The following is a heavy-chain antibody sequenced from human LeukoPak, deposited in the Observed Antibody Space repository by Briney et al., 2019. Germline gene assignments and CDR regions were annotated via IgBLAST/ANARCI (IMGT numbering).Heavy chain of an antibody. CDR2: ISAHNGDT. J-gene: IGHJ4*02. Sequence: ASVKVSCKASGYTFTSYGMSWVRQAPGQGLEWMGWISAHNGDTNYAQRLQGRVTMTTDTSTSTAYMELRSLRSDDTAVYYCARVKARSGSYSLAYWGQGTLVTVSS. D-gene: IGHD1-26*01. CDR3: ARVKARSGSYSLAY. CDR1: GYTFTSYG. V-gene: IGHV1-18*01.